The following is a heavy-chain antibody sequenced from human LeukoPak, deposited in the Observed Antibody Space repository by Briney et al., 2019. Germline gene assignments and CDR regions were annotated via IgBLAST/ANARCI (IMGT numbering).Heavy chain of an antibody. CDR2: ISGSGTST. CDR3: AKEVCGSGGSCPLSD. V-gene: IGHV3-23*01. J-gene: IGHJ4*02. CDR1: GFTFSTDA. D-gene: IGHD2-15*01. Sequence: PGGSLRLSCAASGFTFSTDAMVWVRQAPGKGLEWVSGISGSGTSTFYADSVMGHITISRDNSKNTLSLQMNSLRAEDTAIYYCAKEVCGSGGSCPLSDWSRGTLVTVSS.